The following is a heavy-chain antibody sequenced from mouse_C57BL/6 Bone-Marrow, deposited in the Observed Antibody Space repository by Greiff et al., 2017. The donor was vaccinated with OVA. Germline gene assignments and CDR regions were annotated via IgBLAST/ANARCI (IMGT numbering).Heavy chain of an antibody. CDR2: INPYNGGT. J-gene: IGHJ3*01. V-gene: IGHV1-19*01. Sequence: EVQVVESGPVLVKPGASVKMSCKASGYTFTDYYMNWVKQSHGKSLEWIGVINPYNGGTSYNQKFKGKATLTVDKSSSTAYMELNSLTSEDSAVYYCAREGYRRAWFAYWGQGTLVTVSA. D-gene: IGHD3-1*01. CDR1: GYTFTDYY. CDR3: AREGYRRAWFAY.